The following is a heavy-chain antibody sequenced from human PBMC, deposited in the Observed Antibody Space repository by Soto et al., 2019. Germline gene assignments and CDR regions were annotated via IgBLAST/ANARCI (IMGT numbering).Heavy chain of an antibody. CDR2: IYHSGST. CDR3: ARVILRRNWDYYYYMDV. CDR1: SGSISSSNW. Sequence: SETLSLTCAVSSGSISSSNWWSWVRQPPGKGLEWIGEIYHSGSTNYNPSLKSRVTISVDKSKNQFSLKLSSVTAADTAVYYCARVILRRNWDYYYYMDVWGKGTTVT. D-gene: IGHD7-27*01. V-gene: IGHV4-4*02. J-gene: IGHJ6*03.